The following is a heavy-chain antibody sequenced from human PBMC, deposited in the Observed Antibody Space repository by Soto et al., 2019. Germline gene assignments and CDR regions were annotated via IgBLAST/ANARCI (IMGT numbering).Heavy chain of an antibody. Sequence: QVQLVQSGAEVKKPGSSVKVSCKASGGTLSSYAISWVRQAPGQGLEWMGGIIPIFGTANYAQKFQGRVTITADESTSTAYMELSSLRSEDTAVYYCATVESVKHCSGGSCYQGDYWGQGTLVTVSS. CDR2: IIPIFGTA. D-gene: IGHD2-15*01. V-gene: IGHV1-69*01. J-gene: IGHJ4*02. CDR1: GGTLSSYA. CDR3: ATVESVKHCSGGSCYQGDY.